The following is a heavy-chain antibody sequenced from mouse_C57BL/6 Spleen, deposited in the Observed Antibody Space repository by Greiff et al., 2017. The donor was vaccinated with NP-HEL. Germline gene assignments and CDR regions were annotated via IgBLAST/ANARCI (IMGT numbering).Heavy chain of an antibody. CDR1: GFSFNTYA. Sequence: EVQLVESGGGLVQPKGSLKLSCAASGFSFNTYAMNWVRQAPGKGLEWVARIRSKSNNYATYYADSVKDRFTISRDDSESMLYLQMNNLKTEDTAMYYCVSTVVATRYFDVWGTGTTVTVSS. D-gene: IGHD1-1*01. CDR3: VSTVVATRYFDV. CDR2: IRSKSNNYAT. V-gene: IGHV10-1*01. J-gene: IGHJ1*03.